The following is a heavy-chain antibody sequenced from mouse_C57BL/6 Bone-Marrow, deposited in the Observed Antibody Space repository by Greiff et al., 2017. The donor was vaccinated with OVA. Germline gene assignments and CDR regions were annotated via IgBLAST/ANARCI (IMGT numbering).Heavy chain of an antibody. D-gene: IGHD1-1*01. CDR1: GFTFSSYG. CDR2: ISSGGSYT. V-gene: IGHV5-6*01. J-gene: IGHJ2*01. CDR3: ARHRDYGSFFDY. Sequence: EVKLQESGGDLVKPGGSLKLSCAASGFTFSSYGMSWVRQTPDKRLEWVATISSGGSYTYYPDSVKGRFTISRDNAKNTLYLQMSSLKSEDTSMYYCARHRDYGSFFDYWGQGTTLTVSS.